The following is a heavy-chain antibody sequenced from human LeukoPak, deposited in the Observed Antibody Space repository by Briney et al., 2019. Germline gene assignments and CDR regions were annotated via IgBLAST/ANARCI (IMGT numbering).Heavy chain of an antibody. D-gene: IGHD3-10*01. CDR2: ISYDGSNK. J-gene: IGHJ6*02. V-gene: IGHV3-30*18. CDR3: AKEDYGSGSYYRAYYYYYGMDV. Sequence: GRSLRLSCAASGFTFSSYGMHWVRQAPGKGLERVAVISYDGSNKYYADSVKGRFTISRDNSKNTLYLQMNSLRAEDTAVYYCAKEDYGSGSYYRAYYYYYGMDVWGQGTTVTVSS. CDR1: GFTFSSYG.